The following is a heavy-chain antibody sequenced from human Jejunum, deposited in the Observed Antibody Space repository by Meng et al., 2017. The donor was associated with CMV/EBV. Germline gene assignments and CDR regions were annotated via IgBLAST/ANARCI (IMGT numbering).Heavy chain of an antibody. D-gene: IGHD5-18*01. Sequence: QVQLTESGPGRVKPSETLSLTCTVSGGSISSYYWSWIRQPAGKGLEWIGRIYPNGNTNYNPSLKSRVTMSIDTSKNQFSLKLTSVTAADTAVYYCARDAPPNNYGWFDPWGQGTLVTVSS. CDR2: IYPNGNT. CDR1: GGSISSYY. V-gene: IGHV4-4*07. CDR3: ARDAPPNNYGWFDP. J-gene: IGHJ5*02.